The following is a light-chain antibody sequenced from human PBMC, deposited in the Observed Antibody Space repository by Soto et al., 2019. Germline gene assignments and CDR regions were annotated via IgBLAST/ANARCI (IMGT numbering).Light chain of an antibody. Sequence: DIRMTQSPSSLSASVGDTVTITCRASQGISDYLSWFQHKPGEAPKLLIYTASSLQGGVPLRFSCAGSRTDFSLTISGLQPEDSATYYCQQTYTFPWTFGQGTKVDIK. J-gene: IGKJ1*01. CDR1: QGISDY. CDR2: TAS. V-gene: IGKV1-39*01. CDR3: QQTYTFPWT.